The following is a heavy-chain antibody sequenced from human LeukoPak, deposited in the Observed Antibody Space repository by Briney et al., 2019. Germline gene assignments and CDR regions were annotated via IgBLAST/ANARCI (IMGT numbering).Heavy chain of an antibody. CDR1: GFTFSDYY. J-gene: IGHJ5*02. Sequence: GGSLRLSCAASGFTFSDYYMSWIRQAPGKGLEWVSYISSSGSTIYYADSVKGRFIISRDNAKNSLYLQMNSLRAEDTAVYYCARVPLTLYCSSTSCHSNWFDPWGQGTLVTVSS. D-gene: IGHD2-2*01. V-gene: IGHV3-11*01. CDR3: ARVPLTLYCSSTSCHSNWFDP. CDR2: ISSSGSTI.